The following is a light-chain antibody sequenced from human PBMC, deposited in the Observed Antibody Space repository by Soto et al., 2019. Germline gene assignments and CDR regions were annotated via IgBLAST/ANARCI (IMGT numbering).Light chain of an antibody. CDR3: QQYDKWPRT. CDR2: GAS. J-gene: IGKJ1*01. Sequence: PGERVTLSCRASQSVSSSYLTWYQQKPGQAPRLLIYGASTRATGIPARFSGGGSGAEYTLTIRSLQSEDFAVYYCQQYDKWPRTFGQGTKVDIK. V-gene: IGKV3D-15*01. CDR1: QSVSSSY.